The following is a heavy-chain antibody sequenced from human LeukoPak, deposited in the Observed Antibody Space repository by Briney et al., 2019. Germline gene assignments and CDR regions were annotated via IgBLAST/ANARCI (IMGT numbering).Heavy chain of an antibody. CDR3: ARVVYSSSWYPTQHFDY. J-gene: IGHJ4*02. V-gene: IGHV4-34*01. CDR1: GGSFSGYY. CDR2: IYYSGST. D-gene: IGHD6-13*01. Sequence: SETLSLTWAVYGGSFSGYYWSWIRQPPGKGLEWIGSIYYSGSTYYNPSLKSRVTISVDTSKNQFSLKLSSVTAADTAVYYCARVVYSSSWYPTQHFDYWGQGTLVTVSS.